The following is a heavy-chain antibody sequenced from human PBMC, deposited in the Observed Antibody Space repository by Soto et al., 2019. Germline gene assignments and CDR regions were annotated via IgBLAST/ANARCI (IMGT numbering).Heavy chain of an antibody. J-gene: IGHJ6*02. CDR3: AKTESSGWSTLDDMQV. V-gene: IGHV3-23*01. CDR1: GFTFSNYA. Sequence: VGSLRLSCAASGFTFSNYAMTWVRQAPGKGLEWVSGISGGGNSTYYADSVKGRFTISRDNSKNALYLQMNSLRAEDTAVYYCAKTESSGWSTLDDMQVWGQGATVNVSS. CDR2: ISGGGNST. D-gene: IGHD6-19*01.